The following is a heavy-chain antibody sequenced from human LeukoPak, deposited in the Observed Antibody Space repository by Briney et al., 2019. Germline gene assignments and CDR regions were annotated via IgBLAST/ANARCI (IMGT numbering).Heavy chain of an antibody. J-gene: IGHJ4*02. CDR1: GDSINSLDL. CDR3: AGVGGGWGSGLYYYYFDY. V-gene: IGHV4-4*02. D-gene: IGHD3-16*01. CDR2: MYLSGTT. Sequence: SETLSLTCTVSGDSINSLDLWSWVRQPPGKGLEWIGVMYLSGTTHSNPSVKSRVTISIDKSKNQFFLNLSSVTAADMAVYYCAGVGGGWGSGLYYYYFDYWGQGTLVTVSS.